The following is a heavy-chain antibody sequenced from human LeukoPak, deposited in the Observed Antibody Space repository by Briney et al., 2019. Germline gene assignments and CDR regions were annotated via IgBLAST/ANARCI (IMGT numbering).Heavy chain of an antibody. J-gene: IGHJ4*02. V-gene: IGHV3-23*01. CDR3: AKGIGGSIWYYFDH. D-gene: IGHD6-13*01. CDR1: GFTFSSYA. CDR2: ISGSGGST. Sequence: GGSLRLSCAASGFTFSSYAMSWVRQARGKGREWVSAISGSGGSTYYADSVRGRFTISRDNSKNTLYLQMNSLRADDTAVYHCAKGIGGSIWYYFDHWGQGTLVTVSS.